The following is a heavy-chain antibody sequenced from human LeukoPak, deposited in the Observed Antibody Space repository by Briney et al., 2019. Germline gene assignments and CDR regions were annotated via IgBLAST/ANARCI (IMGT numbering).Heavy chain of an antibody. D-gene: IGHD4-17*01. CDR1: GFTFSSYA. CDR3: AKMTTVTTRRPEY. CDR2: ISGSGGST. Sequence: PGGSLRLSCAASGFTFSSYAMSWVRQAPGKGLEWVSAISGSGGSTYYADSVKGRFTISRDNSKNTLYLQMNSLRAKDTAVYYCAKMTTVTTRRPEYWGQGTLVTVSS. J-gene: IGHJ4*02. V-gene: IGHV3-23*01.